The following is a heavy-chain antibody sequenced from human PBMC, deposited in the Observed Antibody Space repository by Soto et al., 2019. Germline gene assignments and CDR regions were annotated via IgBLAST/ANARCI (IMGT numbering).Heavy chain of an antibody. J-gene: IGHJ4*02. V-gene: IGHV4-4*02. CDR3: ARHDRPFTVTRLPGFDY. Sequence: SETLSLTCAVSGGSISSSNWWSWVRQPPGKGLEWIGEIYHSGSTNYNPSLKSRVTISVDTSKNQFSLKLSSMTAADTAVYYCARHDRPFTVTRLPGFDYWGQGTLVTVSS. D-gene: IGHD4-17*01. CDR1: GGSISSSNW. CDR2: IYHSGST.